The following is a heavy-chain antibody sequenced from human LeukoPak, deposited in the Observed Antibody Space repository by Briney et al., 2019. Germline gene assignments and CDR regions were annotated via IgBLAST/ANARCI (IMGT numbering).Heavy chain of an antibody. V-gene: IGHV1-2*02. J-gene: IGHJ4*02. D-gene: IGHD4-11*01. CDR2: INPNSGGT. CDR1: GYTFTGYY. CDR3: ARDPGHDTSNYGGLDF. Sequence: GASVKVSCKASGYTFTGYYMHWVRQAPGQGLEWMGWINPNSGGTNYAQKFQGRVTMTRDTSIRTAYMELSRLRSDDTAVYYCARDPGHDTSNYGGLDFWGQGTLVTVSS.